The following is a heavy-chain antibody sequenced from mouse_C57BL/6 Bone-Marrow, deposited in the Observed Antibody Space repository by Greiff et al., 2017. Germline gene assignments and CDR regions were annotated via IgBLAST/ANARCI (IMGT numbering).Heavy chain of an antibody. CDR1: GFTFSDYG. V-gene: IGHV5-17*01. CDR3: ARGDYKYEGAWFAY. CDR2: ISSGSSTI. Sequence: EVQLVESGGGLVKPGGSLKLSCAASGFTFSDYGMHWVRQAPEKGLEWVAYISSGSSTIYYPVTVKGRFTISSDNAKNTLFLQMTSLRSEDTAMYYCARGDYKYEGAWFAYWGQGTLVTVSA. J-gene: IGHJ3*01. D-gene: IGHD2-14*01.